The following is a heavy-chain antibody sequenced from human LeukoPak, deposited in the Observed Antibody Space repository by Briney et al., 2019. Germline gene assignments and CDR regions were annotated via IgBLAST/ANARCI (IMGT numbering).Heavy chain of an antibody. D-gene: IGHD3-9*01. CDR3: ARGSSILTGYYAEYFQH. Sequence: SSETLSLTCTVSGGTISSYYWSWIRQPAGKGLEWIGRIYTSGSTNYNPSLRSRVTMSVDTSKNQFSLKLSSVTAADTAVYYCARGSSILTGYYAEYFQHWGQGTLVTVSS. CDR2: IYTSGST. V-gene: IGHV4-4*07. CDR1: GGTISSYY. J-gene: IGHJ1*01.